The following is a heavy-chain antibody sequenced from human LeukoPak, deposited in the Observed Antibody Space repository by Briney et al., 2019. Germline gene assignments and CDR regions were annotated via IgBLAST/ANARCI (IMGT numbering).Heavy chain of an antibody. CDR3: ARAQYSDILTGPSDY. Sequence: GGSLRLSCAASGVSVSSYAMSWVRHAPGPGLELDSGMSGSGISTHYADSVKGRFTISRDKSKNTLYLQMNSLRVEDTAVYYCARAQYSDILTGPSDYWGQGTLVTVSS. CDR1: GVSVSSYA. V-gene: IGHV3-23*01. J-gene: IGHJ4*02. CDR2: MSGSGIST. D-gene: IGHD3-9*01.